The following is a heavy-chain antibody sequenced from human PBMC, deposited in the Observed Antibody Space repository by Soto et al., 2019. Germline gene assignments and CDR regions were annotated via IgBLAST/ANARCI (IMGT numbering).Heavy chain of an antibody. D-gene: IGHD4-17*01. J-gene: IGHJ3*02. V-gene: IGHV1-69*01. CDR1: GGSFSTYG. CDR3: ARDGVDVSRTTVRHGALDI. Sequence: QVQLVQSGAEVKKPGSSVKVSCKASGGSFSTYGISWVRQAPGQGLEWMGGFIPVLTTAKYAQKFQGRVSITADESTYTAYTELSSLRPEDTAVYFCARDGVDVSRTTVRHGALDIWGQGTVVTVSS. CDR2: FIPVLTTA.